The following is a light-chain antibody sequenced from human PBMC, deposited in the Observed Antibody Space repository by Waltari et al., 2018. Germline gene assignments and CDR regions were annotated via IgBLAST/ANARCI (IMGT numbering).Light chain of an antibody. CDR3: QSYDTSLSGYV. Sequence: QPVLTPPPSVSGAPGQRVTISCTGSSSTIGAGYDVQWYQQLPGTAPQVIISDNSDRPSGVPDRFSGSKSDTSASLAITGLQAEDEADYYCQSYDTSLSGYVFGTGTKVTVL. CDR2: DNS. V-gene: IGLV1-40*01. CDR1: SSTIGAGYD. J-gene: IGLJ1*01.